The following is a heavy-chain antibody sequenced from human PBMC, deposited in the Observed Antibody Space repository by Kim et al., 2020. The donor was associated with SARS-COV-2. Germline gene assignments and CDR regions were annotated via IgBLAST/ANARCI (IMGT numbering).Heavy chain of an antibody. Sequence: KDRFTISRDNAKNSLYLQMNSLRDEDTAVYYCARVSSGYCSGGSCFDFDYWGQGTLVTVSS. V-gene: IGHV3-48*02. CDR3: ARVSSGYCSGGSCFDFDY. D-gene: IGHD2-15*01. J-gene: IGHJ4*02.